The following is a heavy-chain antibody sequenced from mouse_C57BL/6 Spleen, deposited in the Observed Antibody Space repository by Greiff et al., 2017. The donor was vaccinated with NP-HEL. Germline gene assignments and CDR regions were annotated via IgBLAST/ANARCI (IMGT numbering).Heavy chain of an antibody. D-gene: IGHD3-1*01. V-gene: IGHV1-55*01. Sequence: QVQLQQPGAELVKPGASVKMSCKASGYTFTSYWITWVKQRPGQGLEWIGDIYPGSGSTNYNEKVKSKATLTVATSSSTSYMQLSSLTSEDSAVYYVASSGYALSWFAYWGQGTLVTVSA. J-gene: IGHJ3*01. CDR1: GYTFTSYW. CDR2: IYPGSGST. CDR3: ASSGYALSWFAY.